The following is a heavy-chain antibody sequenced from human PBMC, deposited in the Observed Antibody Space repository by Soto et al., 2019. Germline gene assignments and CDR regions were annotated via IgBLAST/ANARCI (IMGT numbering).Heavy chain of an antibody. V-gene: IGHV3-33*01. J-gene: IGHJ5*02. CDR3: ARDGEVYEDSSGYYPNLFDP. CDR1: GFTFISYG. Sequence: GGSLRLSCAASGFTFISYGMHWVRQAPGKGLEWVAVIWYDGSNKYYADSVKGRFTISRDNSKNTLYLQMSSLRAEDTAVYYCARDGEVYEDSSGYYPNLFDPWGQGTPVTVSS. D-gene: IGHD3-22*01. CDR2: IWYDGSNK.